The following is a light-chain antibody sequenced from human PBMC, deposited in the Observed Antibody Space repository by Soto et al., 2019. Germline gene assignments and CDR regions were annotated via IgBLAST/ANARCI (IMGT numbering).Light chain of an antibody. CDR2: KAS. J-gene: IGKJ4*01. V-gene: IGKV1-5*03. Sequence: DIQMTQSPSTLSASVGDRVTITCRASQNINNWLAWYHQKPGKAPNLLIYKASTLQTGVPSRFSGSGSGTEFTLTITGLQPDDFATYYCQQYEAYPLTFGGGTKVEIK. CDR3: QQYEAYPLT. CDR1: QNINNW.